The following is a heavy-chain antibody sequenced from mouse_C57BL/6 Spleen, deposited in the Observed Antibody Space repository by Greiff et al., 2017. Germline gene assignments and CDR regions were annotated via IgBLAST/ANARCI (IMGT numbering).Heavy chain of an antibody. V-gene: IGHV1-64*01. D-gene: IGHD2-4*01. CDR1: GYTFTSYW. Sequence: QVQLQQPGAELVKPGASVKLSCKASGYTFTSYWMHWVKQRPGQGLEWIGMIHPNSGSTNYNEKFKSKATLTVDKSSSTAYMQLSSLTSEDSAVYYCAQTGDYDGFAYWGQGTLVTVSA. CDR3: AQTGDYDGFAY. CDR2: IHPNSGST. J-gene: IGHJ3*01.